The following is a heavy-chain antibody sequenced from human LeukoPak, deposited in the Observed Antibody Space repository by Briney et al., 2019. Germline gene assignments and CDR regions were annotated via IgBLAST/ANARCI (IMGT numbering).Heavy chain of an antibody. V-gene: IGHV3-30*18. CDR1: GFSFSYYG. D-gene: IGHD3-10*01. CDR3: VKDSSTTWFGGDSK. Sequence: GGSLRLSCAASGFSFSYYGLHWVRQAPGKGLEWVALISTDPSNKKYADSVKGRFTISRDNTRNMLYLQMNSLRLDDTAIYYCVKDSSTTWFGGDSKWGQGTLVTVSS. CDR2: ISTDPSNK. J-gene: IGHJ4*02.